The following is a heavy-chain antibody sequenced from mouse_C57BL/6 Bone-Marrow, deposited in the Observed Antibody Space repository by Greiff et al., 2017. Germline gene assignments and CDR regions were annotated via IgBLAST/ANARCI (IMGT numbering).Heavy chain of an antibody. J-gene: IGHJ1*03. Sequence: VQLQQPGAELVKPGASVKLSCKASGYTFTSYWMHWVKQRPGQGLEWIGMLHPNSGSTNYNEKFTSKATLTVDKSSRTAYMQLSILTLEDAAFYYCARSGAVEATSDVWGTGTTVTVSS. D-gene: IGHD1-1*01. CDR2: LHPNSGST. CDR3: ARSGAVEATSDV. CDR1: GYTFTSYW. V-gene: IGHV1-64*01.